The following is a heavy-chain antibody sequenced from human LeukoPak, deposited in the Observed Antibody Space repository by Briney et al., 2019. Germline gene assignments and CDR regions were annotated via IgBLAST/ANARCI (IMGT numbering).Heavy chain of an antibody. CDR3: ARAPEFSSGWLHDY. CDR1: GGSFSGYY. CDR2: IHISGNT. J-gene: IGHJ4*02. Sequence: PSETLSLTCAVYGGSFSGYYWSWIRQPAEKGLEWIGRIHISGNTNYNPSLKSRVIMSVDTSKNQFSLKLNSVTAADTAMYYCARAPEFSSGWLHDYWGQGTLATVSS. V-gene: IGHV4-59*10. D-gene: IGHD6-19*01.